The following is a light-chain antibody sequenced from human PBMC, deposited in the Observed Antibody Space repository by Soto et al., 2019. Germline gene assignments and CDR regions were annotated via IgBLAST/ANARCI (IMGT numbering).Light chain of an antibody. Sequence: QLVLTQSSSASASLGSSVKLTCTLNSGHSGYIITWHQQQPGKAPRFLMKLEGSGSYNKGSGVPDRFSGSSSGADRYLTISNLQFEDEADYYCETWDSNTRVFGGGTKVTVL. CDR2: LEGSGSY. V-gene: IGLV4-60*02. J-gene: IGLJ3*02. CDR1: SGHSGYI. CDR3: ETWDSNTRV.